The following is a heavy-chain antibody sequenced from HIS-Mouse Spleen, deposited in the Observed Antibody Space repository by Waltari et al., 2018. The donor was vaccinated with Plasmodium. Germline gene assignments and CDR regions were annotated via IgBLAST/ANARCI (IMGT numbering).Heavy chain of an antibody. CDR2: ILSGGST. J-gene: IGHJ3*02. D-gene: IGHD6-6*01. CDR3: ARGMKSSSSAFDI. CDR1: GFTVSSNY. V-gene: IGHV3-53*01. Sequence: EVQLVESGGGLIQPGGSLRLSCAASGFTVSSNYMSWVRQAPGKGREWVSVILSGGSTNYADSVKGRFTISRDNSKNTRYLQMNSLRAEDTAVYYCARGMKSSSSAFDIWGQGTMVTVSS.